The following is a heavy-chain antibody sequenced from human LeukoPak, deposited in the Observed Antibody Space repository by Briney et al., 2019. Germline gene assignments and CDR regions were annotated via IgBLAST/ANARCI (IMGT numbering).Heavy chain of an antibody. D-gene: IGHD6-19*01. CDR1: GFTFSTYS. V-gene: IGHV3-21*06. CDR3: ARWYSSGWYSDY. CDR2: VSGTSEYI. Sequence: GGSLRLSCAASGFTFSTYSMIWVRQAPGKGLEWVSSVSGTSEYIYYADSVRGRFTISRDNAKNTVYLQMNSLRAEDTAVYYCARWYSSGWYSDYWGQGTLVTVSS. J-gene: IGHJ4*02.